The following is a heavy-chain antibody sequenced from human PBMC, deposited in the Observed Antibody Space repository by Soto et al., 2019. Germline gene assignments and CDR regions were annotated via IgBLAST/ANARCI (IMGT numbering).Heavy chain of an antibody. CDR1: GFTFSSYE. D-gene: IGHD3-3*02. V-gene: IGHV3-48*03. CDR3: AGAFLEWLLAPFDP. Sequence: SLRLSCAASGFTFSSYEMNWVRQAPGKGLEWVSYISSSGSTIYYADSVKGRFTISRDNAKNSLYLQMNSLRAEDTAVYYCAGAFLEWLLAPFDPWGQGSLVTVSS. J-gene: IGHJ5*02. CDR2: ISSSGSTI.